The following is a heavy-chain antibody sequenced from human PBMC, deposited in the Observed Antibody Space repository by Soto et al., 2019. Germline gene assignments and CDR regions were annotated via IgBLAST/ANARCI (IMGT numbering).Heavy chain of an antibody. J-gene: IGHJ5*02. CDR1: GYTFTGYF. CDR3: ARASAGFSTRWYDWFDP. Sequence: QVQLVQSGAEVKKPGASVKVSCKASGYTFTGYFLHWVRQAPGQGFKWMGWIDSNSGSTKYAQKFQGRVTMTRDTSIGTAYMELRGLTTDDTAVYYCARASAGFSTRWYDWFDPWGQGTLVTVSS. V-gene: IGHV1-2*02. CDR2: IDSNSGST. D-gene: IGHD2-2*01.